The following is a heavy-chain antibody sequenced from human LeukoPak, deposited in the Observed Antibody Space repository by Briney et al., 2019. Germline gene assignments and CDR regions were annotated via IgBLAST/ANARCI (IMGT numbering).Heavy chain of an antibody. J-gene: IGHJ5*02. CDR1: GFTFSSYA. Sequence: GGSLRLSCAASGFTFSSYAMQWVRQAPGKGLEWVAVISYDGSNKYYADSVKGRFTISRDNSKNTLYLQMNSLRAEDTAVYYCARLQRGGSYHRWFDPWGQGTLVTVSS. V-gene: IGHV3-30-3*01. CDR2: ISYDGSNK. D-gene: IGHD1-26*01. CDR3: ARLQRGGSYHRWFDP.